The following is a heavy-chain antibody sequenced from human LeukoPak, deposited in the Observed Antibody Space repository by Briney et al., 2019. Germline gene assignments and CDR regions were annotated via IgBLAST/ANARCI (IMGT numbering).Heavy chain of an antibody. D-gene: IGHD1-1*01. CDR3: EKSNWNDVQDY. Sequence: GGSLRLSCAASGFTFSTYTMSWVRQAPGKGLEWFSAISGADDGYYADSVKGRFTISRDNSKNTLYLQMNSLRAEDTAVYYCEKSNWNDVQDYWGQGTLVTVSS. V-gene: IGHV3-23*01. J-gene: IGHJ4*02. CDR1: GFTFSTYT. CDR2: ISGADDG.